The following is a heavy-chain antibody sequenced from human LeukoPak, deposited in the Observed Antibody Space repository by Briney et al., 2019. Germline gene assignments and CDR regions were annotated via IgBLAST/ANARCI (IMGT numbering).Heavy chain of an antibody. CDR2: IYYSGST. J-gene: IGHJ5*02. CDR1: GGSISSSSYY. V-gene: IGHV4-39*07. D-gene: IGHD2-2*01. Sequence: SEILSLTCTVSGGSISSSSYYWGWIRQPPGKGLEWIGSIYYSGSTYYNPSLKSRVTISVDTSKNQFSLKLSSVTAADTAVYYCARDIVVVPAAYARGSWFDPWGQGTLVTVSS. CDR3: ARDIVVVPAAYARGSWFDP.